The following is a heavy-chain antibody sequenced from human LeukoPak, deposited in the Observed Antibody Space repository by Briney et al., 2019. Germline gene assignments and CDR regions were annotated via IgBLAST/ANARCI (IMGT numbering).Heavy chain of an antibody. CDR1: GFNFANHA. Sequence: GGSLRLSCAASGFNFANHAMSWVRQTPGKGLEWVSAISGGGDITYYADSVRGRFTISRDNSKDTLSLQMHSLRPGDTAVYYCVREDTPATANYWGQGTLVTISS. J-gene: IGHJ4*02. CDR2: ISGGGDIT. V-gene: IGHV3-23*01. D-gene: IGHD2-21*02. CDR3: VREDTPATANY.